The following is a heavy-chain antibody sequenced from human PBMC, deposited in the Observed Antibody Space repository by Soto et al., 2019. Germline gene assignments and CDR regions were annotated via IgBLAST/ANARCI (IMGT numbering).Heavy chain of an antibody. D-gene: IGHD2-8*02. CDR3: ARLTGGAYLSFYYYIGV. V-gene: IGHV4-59*01. CDR1: GGSISGYY. CDR2: IYYSGTT. Sequence: SETLSLTCTVSGGSISGYYWSWIRQPPGKGLEWIGYIYYSGTTNYDPSLKSRVTMSVDTSKNQFSLKLSSVTAADTAVYYCARLTGGAYLSFYYYIGVWGKGTTVTVSS. J-gene: IGHJ6*03.